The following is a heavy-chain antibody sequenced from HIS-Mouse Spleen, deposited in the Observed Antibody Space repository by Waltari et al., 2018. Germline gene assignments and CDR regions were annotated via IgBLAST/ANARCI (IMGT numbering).Heavy chain of an antibody. D-gene: IGHD2-21*02. Sequence: QVQLVQSGAEVKKPGASVKVSCKASGNTFTSYDINWVRQATGQGLEWMGWMNPNSGNTGYAQKFQGRVTMTRNTSISTAYMELSSLRSEDTAVYYCARGREKLVVAVTYNWFDPWGQGTLVTVSS. V-gene: IGHV1-8*01. CDR2: MNPNSGNT. J-gene: IGHJ5*02. CDR3: ARGREKLVVAVTYNWFDP. CDR1: GNTFTSYD.